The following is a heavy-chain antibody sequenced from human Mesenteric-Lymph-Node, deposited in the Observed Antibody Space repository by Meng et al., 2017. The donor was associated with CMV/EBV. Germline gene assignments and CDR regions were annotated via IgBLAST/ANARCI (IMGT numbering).Heavy chain of an antibody. CDR2: IRSKAARYAT. CDR1: GLPLSGSA. V-gene: IGHV3-73*01. Sequence: GLPLSGSAVHWVRQAPEEGLSWVGRIRSKAARYATAYAASVEGRFTVSRDDSKNLVYLQMNSLKTEDTAVYYCPNNSWDRGGDWFDPWGQGVLVTVSS. CDR3: PNNSWDRGGDWFDP. D-gene: IGHD1-1*01. J-gene: IGHJ5*02.